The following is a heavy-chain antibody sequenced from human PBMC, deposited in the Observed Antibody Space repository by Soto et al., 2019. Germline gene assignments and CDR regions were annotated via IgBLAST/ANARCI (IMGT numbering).Heavy chain of an antibody. V-gene: IGHV3-7*01. CDR1: GFTFSSYW. CDR3: ARVSVLFWADGAFDI. Sequence: EVQLVESGGGLVQPGGSLRLSCAASGFTFSSYWMSWVRQAPGKGLEWVANIKQDGSEKYYVDSVKGRFTISRDNAKNSLYLQMNILRAEDTAVYYCARVSVLFWADGAFDIWGQGTMVTVSS. CDR2: IKQDGSEK. J-gene: IGHJ3*02. D-gene: IGHD3-16*01.